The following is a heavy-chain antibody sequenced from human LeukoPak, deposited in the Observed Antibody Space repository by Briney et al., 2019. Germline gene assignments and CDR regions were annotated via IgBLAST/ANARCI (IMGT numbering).Heavy chain of an antibody. V-gene: IGHV3-30*07. CDR1: GFTFSRYT. Sequence: QPGGSLRLSCSASGFTFSRYTMHWVRQAPGKGLEWVALLAYDETFRYYADSVKGRFTISRDNSKNTLFLHMNNLTADDTALYYCAKEGITGADSWGQGTLVSVSS. CDR3: AKEGITGADS. J-gene: IGHJ4*02. CDR2: LAYDETFR.